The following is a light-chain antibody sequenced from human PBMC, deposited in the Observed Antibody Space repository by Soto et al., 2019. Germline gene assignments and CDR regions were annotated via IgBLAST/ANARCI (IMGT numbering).Light chain of an antibody. CDR1: QSVSSSY. CDR3: QQYGSSPLT. Sequence: EIVLTQSLGTLSLSLGERATLSCRASQSVSSSYFAWYQQKPGQAPRLLIYGPSSMATGIPDRFIASGSGTGFTLSVSRLEPEDFAVYYCQQYGSSPLTFGGETKVDIK. J-gene: IGKJ4*01. CDR2: GPS. V-gene: IGKV3-20*01.